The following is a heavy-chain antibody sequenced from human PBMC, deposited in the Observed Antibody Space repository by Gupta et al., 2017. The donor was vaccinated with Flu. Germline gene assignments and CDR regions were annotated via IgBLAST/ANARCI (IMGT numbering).Heavy chain of an antibody. D-gene: IGHD3-22*01. J-gene: IGHJ4*02. CDR3: AKGGYYYDSSGYYLYDY. CDR2: ISWNSGSI. V-gene: IGHV3-9*01. CDR1: GFTFDDYA. Sequence: EVQLVESGGGLVQPGRSLRLSCAASGFTFDDYAMHWVRQAPGKGLEWVSGISWNSGSIGYADSVKGRFTISRDNAKNSLYLQMNSLRAEDTALYYCAKGGYYYDSSGYYLYDYWGQGTLVTVSS.